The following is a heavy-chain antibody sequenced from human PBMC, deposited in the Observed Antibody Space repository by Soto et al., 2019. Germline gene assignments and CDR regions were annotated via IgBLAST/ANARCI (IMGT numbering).Heavy chain of an antibody. Sequence: PGGSLRLSCAASEFTFDKYYMTWVRQAPGKWPEWVANIKPDGSEQYYVDSVKGRFTISRDNANNSLYLQMNSLRAEDTAVYFCARGNWNYYYGFDVWGQGTTVTVSS. J-gene: IGHJ6*02. V-gene: IGHV3-7*01. D-gene: IGHD1-20*01. CDR1: EFTFDKYY. CDR2: IKPDGSEQ. CDR3: ARGNWNYYYGFDV.